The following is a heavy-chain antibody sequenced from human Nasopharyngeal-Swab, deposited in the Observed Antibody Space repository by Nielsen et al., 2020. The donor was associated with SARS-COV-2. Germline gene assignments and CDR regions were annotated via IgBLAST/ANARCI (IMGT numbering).Heavy chain of an antibody. J-gene: IGHJ6*02. CDR3: AREEGITIFGVPIGFGYYGMDV. V-gene: IGHV7-4-1*02. Sequence: ASVKVSCKASGYPFSGYAMNWVRQAPGQGPEWMGWINTNTGDPTYAQGFTGRFVFSLDTSVSTAYLQISSLKAEDTAVYYCAREEGITIFGVPIGFGYYGMDVWGQGTTVTVSS. CDR1: GYPFSGYA. CDR2: INTNTGDP. D-gene: IGHD3-3*01.